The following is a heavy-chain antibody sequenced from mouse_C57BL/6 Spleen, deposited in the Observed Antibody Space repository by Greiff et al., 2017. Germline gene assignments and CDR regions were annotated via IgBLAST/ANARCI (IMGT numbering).Heavy chain of an antibody. CDR2: INYDGSST. D-gene: IGHD2-1*01. CDR3: ARRGIYGNYDYWYFDV. CDR1: GFTFSDYY. Sequence: EVMLVESEGGLVQPGSSMKLSCTASGFTFSDYYMAWVRQVPETGLEWVANINYDGSSTYYLDSLKSRFIISRDNAKNILYLQMSSLKSEDTATYYCARRGIYGNYDYWYFDVWGTGTTVTVSS. J-gene: IGHJ1*03. V-gene: IGHV5-16*01.